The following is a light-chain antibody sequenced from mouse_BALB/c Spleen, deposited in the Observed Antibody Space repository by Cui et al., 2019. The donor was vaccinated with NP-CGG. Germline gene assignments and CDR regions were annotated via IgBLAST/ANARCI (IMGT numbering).Light chain of an antibody. CDR3: ALGYSNHGV. V-gene: IGLV1*01. CDR2: GTN. J-gene: IGLJ1*01. CDR1: TGAVTTGNY. Sequence: QAVVTQESALTTSPGETVPLTCRSSTGAVTTGNYANWVQEKPDHLFTGLIGGTNNRAPGVPARFSGSLIGDKAALTITGAQTEDEAIYFCALGYSNHGVFGGGTKLTVL.